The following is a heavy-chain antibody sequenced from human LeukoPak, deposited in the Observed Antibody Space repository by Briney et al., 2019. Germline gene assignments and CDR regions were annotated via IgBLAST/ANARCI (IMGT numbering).Heavy chain of an antibody. CDR3: ARGWLAETTVVTPYNY. J-gene: IGHJ4*02. V-gene: IGHV1-18*01. CDR2: ISAYNGNT. Sequence: ASVKVSCKASGYTFTSYGISWVRQAPGQGLEWMGWISAYNGNTNYAQKLQGRVTMTTDTSTSTAYMELRSLRSDDTAVYYCARGWLAETTVVTPYNYWGQGTLVTVSS. D-gene: IGHD4-23*01. CDR1: GYTFTSYG.